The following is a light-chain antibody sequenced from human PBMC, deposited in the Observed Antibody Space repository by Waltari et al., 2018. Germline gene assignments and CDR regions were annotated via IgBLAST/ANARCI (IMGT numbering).Light chain of an antibody. CDR1: QSVGRS. CDR3: QHYVNLPVT. CDR2: DTS. V-gene: IGKV3-20*01. J-gene: IGKJ1*01. Sequence: EIVLTQSPGTLSLSLGERATLPCRASQSVGRSLAWYQQKPGLPPRLLIYDTSSRATGTPGRFSGSGSGTDFSLAISSLEPEDFAVYFCQHYVNLPVTFGQGTKVEI.